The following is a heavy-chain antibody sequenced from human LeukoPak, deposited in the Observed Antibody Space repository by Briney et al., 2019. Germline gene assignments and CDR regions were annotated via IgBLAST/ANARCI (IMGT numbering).Heavy chain of an antibody. J-gene: IGHJ4*02. D-gene: IGHD7-27*01. V-gene: IGHV3-7*01. CDR3: ARDLPWGYFDY. CDR2: INQDGSEK. CDR1: GFTFSNYW. Sequence: GGSLRLSCVASGFTFSNYWMSWVRQAPGKGLERVANINQDGSEKYSVDSVKGRFTISRDNAKNSVSLQMNSLRAEDTAVYYCARDLPWGYFDYWGQGTLVTVSS.